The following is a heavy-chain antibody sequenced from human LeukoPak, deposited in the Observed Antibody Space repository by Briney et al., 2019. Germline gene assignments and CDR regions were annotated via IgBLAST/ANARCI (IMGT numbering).Heavy chain of an antibody. V-gene: IGHV5-51*01. D-gene: IGHD6-13*01. CDR2: IYPGDSDT. J-gene: IGHJ2*01. CDR1: GYTFDTYW. Sequence: GESLKISCKGSGYTFDTYWIGWVRQMPGKGLEWMGIIYPGDSDTRYSPSFQGQVTISADKSISTAYLQWSSLKASDTAMYYCARLVAAAGTRYFDLWGRGTLVTVSS. CDR3: ARLVAAAGTRYFDL.